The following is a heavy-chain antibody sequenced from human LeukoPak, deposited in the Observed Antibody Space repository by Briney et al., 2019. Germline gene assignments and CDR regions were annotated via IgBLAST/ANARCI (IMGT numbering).Heavy chain of an antibody. CDR1: GFTFSSYA. CDR2: ISYDGSNK. Sequence: GGSLRLSCAASGFTFSSYAMHWVRQAPGKGLEWVAVISYDGSNKYYADSVKGRFTISRDNSKDTLYLQMNSLRAEDTAVYYCATNSRRPHQYYMDVWGKGTTVTVSS. CDR3: ATNSRRPHQYYMDV. D-gene: IGHD1-14*01. V-gene: IGHV3-30*04. J-gene: IGHJ6*03.